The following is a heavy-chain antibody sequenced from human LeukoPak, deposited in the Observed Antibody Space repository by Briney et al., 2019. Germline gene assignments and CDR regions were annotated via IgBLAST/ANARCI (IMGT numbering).Heavy chain of an antibody. D-gene: IGHD3-22*01. V-gene: IGHV3-9*01. CDR3: AKDSDSSGFFEPPDF. CDR2: ISWNSGSI. J-gene: IGHJ4*02. Sequence: GRSLRLSCAASGFTFDDYAMHWVRQAPGKGLEWVSGISWNSGSIGYADSVKGRFTISRDNAKNSLYLQMNSLRAEDTALYYCAKDSDSSGFFEPPDFWGQGTLVTVSS. CDR1: GFTFDDYA.